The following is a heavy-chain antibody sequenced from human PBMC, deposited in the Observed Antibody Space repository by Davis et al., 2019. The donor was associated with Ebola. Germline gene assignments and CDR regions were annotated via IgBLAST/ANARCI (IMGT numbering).Heavy chain of an antibody. CDR2: IYSGGNT. Sequence: GESLKISCAASGFTVSRNYMSWVRQAPGKGLEWVSVIYSGGNTYYADSVKGRFAISRDNSKDTLYLQMNSLRAEDTAVYYCAEIYWVRYGMDVWGQGTTVTVSS. V-gene: IGHV3-53*05. CDR1: GFTVSRNY. J-gene: IGHJ6*02. CDR3: AEIYWVRYGMDV. D-gene: IGHD2-8*02.